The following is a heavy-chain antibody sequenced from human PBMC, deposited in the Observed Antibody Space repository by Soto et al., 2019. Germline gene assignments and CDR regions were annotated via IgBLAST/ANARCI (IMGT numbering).Heavy chain of an antibody. V-gene: IGHV1-2*02. CDR1: GYTFASY. Sequence: GASVKVSCKSSGYTFASYMYWVRQAPGQGLEWVGWINPDSGVTKSAQKFQDRVSMTRDTSISTAYMELSRLRSDDTAVYYCARDGPSPMIEFDYWGQGTLVTVSS. J-gene: IGHJ4*02. D-gene: IGHD3-16*01. CDR3: ARDGPSPMIEFDY. CDR2: INPDSGVT.